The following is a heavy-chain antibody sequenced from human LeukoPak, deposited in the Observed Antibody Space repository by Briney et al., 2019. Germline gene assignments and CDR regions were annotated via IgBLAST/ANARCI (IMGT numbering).Heavy chain of an antibody. J-gene: IGHJ4*02. CDR3: ARAIRDIVVVPAADY. CDR1: GFTFSDYY. V-gene: IGHV3-11*04. Sequence: GGSLRLSCAASGFTFSDYYMSWIRQAPGEGLEWVSYISSSGSTIYYADSVKGRFTISRDNAKNSLYLQMNSLRAEDTAVYYCARAIRDIVVVPAADYWGQGTLVTVSS. CDR2: ISSSGSTI. D-gene: IGHD2-2*01.